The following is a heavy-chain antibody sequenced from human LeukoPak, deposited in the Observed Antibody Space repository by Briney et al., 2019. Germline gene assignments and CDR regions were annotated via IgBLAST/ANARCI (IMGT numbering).Heavy chain of an antibody. CDR3: ARDRYYYGSGSYYGDAFDI. D-gene: IGHD3-10*01. CDR1: GYTFTSNG. J-gene: IGHJ3*02. Sequence: ASVKVSCKASGYTFTSNGISWVRQAPGQGLEWMGWISAYNGNTNHAQKLQGRVTMTTDTSTSTAYMELRSLRSDDTAVYYCARDRYYYGSGSYYGDAFDIWGQGTMVTVSS. V-gene: IGHV1-18*01. CDR2: ISAYNGNT.